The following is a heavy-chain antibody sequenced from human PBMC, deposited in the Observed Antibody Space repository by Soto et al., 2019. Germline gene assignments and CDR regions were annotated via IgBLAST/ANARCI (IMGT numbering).Heavy chain of an antibody. D-gene: IGHD2-21*02. CDR1: GDSVSSNSAA. V-gene: IGHV6-1*01. CDR2: AYYRAQWYY. J-gene: IGHJ6*02. CDR3: TRQKGDSRTYNGMDV. Sequence: QVQLQQSGPGLVKPSQTLSLTCAISGDSVSSNSAAWNWIRQSPSRGLEWLGRAYYRAQWYYDSAVFVRSRITVIPYTSKYQFSLQLSSVTPEDTAVYFCTRQKGDSRTYNGMDVWGQGITVIVSS.